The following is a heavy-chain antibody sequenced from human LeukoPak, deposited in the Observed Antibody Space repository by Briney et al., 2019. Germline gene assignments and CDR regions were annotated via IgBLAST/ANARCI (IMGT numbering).Heavy chain of an antibody. J-gene: IGHJ4*02. CDR3: AKDKRGYCSGGSCYGLGDYFDY. Sequence: GGSLRLSCAASGFTFSSYAMSWVRRAPGKGLEWVSAISGSGGSTYYADSVKGRFTISRDNSKNTLYLQMNSLRAEDTAVYYCAKDKRGYCSGGSCYGLGDYFDYWGQGTLVTVSS. CDR2: ISGSGGST. V-gene: IGHV3-23*01. CDR1: GFTFSSYA. D-gene: IGHD2-15*01.